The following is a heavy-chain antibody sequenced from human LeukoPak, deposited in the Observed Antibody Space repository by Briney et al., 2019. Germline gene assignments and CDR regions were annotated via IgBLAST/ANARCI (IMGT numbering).Heavy chain of an antibody. Sequence: SETLSLTCTVSGGSISSSSYYWGWIRQPPGKGLEWIGSIYYSGSTYYNPSLKSRVTISVDTSKNQFSLKLSSVTAADTAVYYCARGEGDSSGYYAYYFDYWGQGTLVTVSS. CDR2: IYYSGST. V-gene: IGHV4-39*07. CDR3: ARGEGDSSGYYAYYFDY. J-gene: IGHJ4*02. D-gene: IGHD3-22*01. CDR1: GGSISSSSYY.